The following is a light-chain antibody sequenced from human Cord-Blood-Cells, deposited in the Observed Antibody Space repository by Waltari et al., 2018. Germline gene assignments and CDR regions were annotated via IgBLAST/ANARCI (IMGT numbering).Light chain of an antibody. V-gene: IGLV2-14*01. CDR1: SSDVGGYNY. CDR3: SSYTSSSTWV. J-gene: IGLJ3*02. Sequence: QSALTQPASVSGSPGQSITISCTGTSSDVGGYNYVSWYQHHPGKAPKLMIYEVSKRLSGVSNRFSGSKSGNTASLTISGLQAEDEADYYCSSYTSSSTWVFGGGTKLPVL. CDR2: EVS.